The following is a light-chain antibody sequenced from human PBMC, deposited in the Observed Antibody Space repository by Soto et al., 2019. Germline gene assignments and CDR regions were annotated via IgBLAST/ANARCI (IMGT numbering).Light chain of an antibody. J-gene: IGKJ1*01. CDR3: QQYSSLWT. V-gene: IGKV3-20*01. Sequence: EILLTQSPCTLSLSPGERATLSCRTSQSVSNNYLAWYQQKPGQAPRLRIHGASSRATGIPDRLSGSGSGTDFTLSISRLEPEDSSVYYCQQYSSLWTFGQGTKVDIK. CDR1: QSVSNNY. CDR2: GAS.